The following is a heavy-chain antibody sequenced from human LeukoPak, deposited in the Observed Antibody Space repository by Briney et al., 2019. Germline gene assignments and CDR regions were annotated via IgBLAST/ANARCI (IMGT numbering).Heavy chain of an antibody. CDR3: ARTRVKDFDY. CDR2: INNDGSST. Sequence: GGSLRLSCVASGFTLSSYWMHWVRHSPGKGLVWVSRINNDGSSTTYADSVKGRFTIFRDNAKNTLYLQMNSLRADDTAVYFCARTRVKDFDYWGQATLVTVSS. J-gene: IGHJ4*02. D-gene: IGHD4-11*01. V-gene: IGHV3-74*01. CDR1: GFTLSSYW.